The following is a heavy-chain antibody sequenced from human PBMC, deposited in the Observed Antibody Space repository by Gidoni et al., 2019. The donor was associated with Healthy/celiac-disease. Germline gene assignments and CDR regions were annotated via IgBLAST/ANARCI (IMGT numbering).Heavy chain of an antibody. CDR2: ISYEGSNK. Sequence: QVQLVESGGGVVQPGRSLRLSCAASGFPFSSYAMHWVRQAPGKGRAWVAVISYEGSNKEYADSVKGRFTISRDKSKNTLYLQMNSLRAEDTAMYYCARVYYDFWSGYYYYYYYYGMDVWGQGTTVTVSS. V-gene: IGHV3-30*04. CDR1: GFPFSSYA. D-gene: IGHD3-3*01. J-gene: IGHJ6*02. CDR3: ARVYYDFWSGYYYYYYYYGMDV.